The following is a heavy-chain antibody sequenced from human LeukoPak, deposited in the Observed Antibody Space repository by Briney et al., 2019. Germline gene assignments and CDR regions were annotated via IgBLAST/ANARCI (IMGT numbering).Heavy chain of an antibody. CDR1: AVTFNNYW. Sequence: KRGESLQISCKGSAVTFNNYWIGWVRQLPGKGLDWMGIIYPGDSETRYSPSFQGQVTMSVDKSINTAYLHWGSLKASDTAIYFCARLSTRLLDHWGQGTRVTVSS. D-gene: IGHD3-3*01. J-gene: IGHJ4*02. CDR3: ARLSTRLLDH. CDR2: IYPGDSET. V-gene: IGHV5-51*01.